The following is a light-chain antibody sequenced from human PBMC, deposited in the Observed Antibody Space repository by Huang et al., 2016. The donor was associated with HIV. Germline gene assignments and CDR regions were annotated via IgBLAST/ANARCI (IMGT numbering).Light chain of an antibody. J-gene: IGKJ5*01. CDR3: QQSYSALSS. CDR1: QNINTY. Sequence: IQMTQSPTSLSASIGDRVTIACRASQNINTYLTWYQQKPGKAPKLLISCASTLNSGVPARFSGSGSGTDFTLTIRGLQLDDFATYYCQQSYSALSSFGPGTRL. V-gene: IGKV1-39*01. CDR2: CAS.